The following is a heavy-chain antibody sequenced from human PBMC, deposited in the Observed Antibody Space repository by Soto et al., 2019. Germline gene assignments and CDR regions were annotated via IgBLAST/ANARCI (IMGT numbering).Heavy chain of an antibody. CDR3: ARENYYDSSGYLWFDP. CDR1: GGSISSYY. J-gene: IGHJ5*02. CDR2: IYYSGST. Sequence: SETLSLTCTVSGGSISSYYWSWIRQPPGKGLEWIGYIYYSGSTNYNPSLKSRVTISVDTSKNQFSLKLSSVTAADTAVYYCARENYYDSSGYLWFDPWGQGTLVTVSS. V-gene: IGHV4-59*01. D-gene: IGHD3-22*01.